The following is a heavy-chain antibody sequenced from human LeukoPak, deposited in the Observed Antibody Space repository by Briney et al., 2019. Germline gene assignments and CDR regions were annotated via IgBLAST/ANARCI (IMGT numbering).Heavy chain of an antibody. Sequence: ASVKVSCKASGYTFTGYYMHWVRQAPGQGLEWMGWINPNSGGTNYAQKFQGRVTMTRDTSISTAYMELSRLRSDDTAVYYCARVLSISSGWESVNYFDYWGQGTLVTVSS. CDR1: GYTFTGYY. CDR3: ARVLSISSGWESVNYFDY. D-gene: IGHD6-19*01. CDR2: INPNSGGT. V-gene: IGHV1-2*02. J-gene: IGHJ4*02.